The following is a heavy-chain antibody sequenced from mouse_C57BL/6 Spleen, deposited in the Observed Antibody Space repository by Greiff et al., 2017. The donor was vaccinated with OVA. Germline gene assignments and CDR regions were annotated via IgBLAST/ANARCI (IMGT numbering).Heavy chain of an antibody. V-gene: IGHV1-64*01. Sequence: QVQLQQPGAELVKPGASVKLSCTASGYTFTSYWMPWVKQRPGQGLEWIGLIPPNSGSTNYNETFKSKATLTVDKSSSTAYMQLSILTSEDSAVYYCARSLYYDPWFADGGQGTLVTVSA. D-gene: IGHD2-4*01. J-gene: IGHJ3*01. CDR1: GYTFTSYW. CDR2: IPPNSGST. CDR3: ARSLYYDPWFAD.